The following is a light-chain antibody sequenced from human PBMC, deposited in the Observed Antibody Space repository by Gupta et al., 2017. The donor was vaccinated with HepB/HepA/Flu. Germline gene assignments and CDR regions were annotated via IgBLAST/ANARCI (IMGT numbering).Light chain of an antibody. CDR3: QQYGTSRT. CDR2: GAS. Sequence: EIVLTQSPGTLSLSRGERATLSCRASHSVSSNYLAWYQQKAGQAPRLLIFGASNRATGIPDRFSGSGSGTDFTLTINRLEPEDFAVYYCQQYGTSRTFGQGTKVEIK. J-gene: IGKJ1*01. V-gene: IGKV3-20*01. CDR1: HSVSSNY.